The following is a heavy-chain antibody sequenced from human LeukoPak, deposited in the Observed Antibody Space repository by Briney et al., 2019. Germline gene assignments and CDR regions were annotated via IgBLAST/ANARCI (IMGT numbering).Heavy chain of an antibody. CDR1: GFTFSSYG. CDR3: ARDLGRFGEDSTNDY. Sequence: PGGSLRLSCAASGFTFSSYGMHWVRQAPGKGLEWVSSISGGTHYIYYADSVKGRFTISRDNAQNSLYLQMNTLRPEDTAVYYCARDLGRFGEDSTNDYWGQGTLVTVSS. CDR2: ISGGTHYI. D-gene: IGHD3-10*01. J-gene: IGHJ4*02. V-gene: IGHV3-21*01.